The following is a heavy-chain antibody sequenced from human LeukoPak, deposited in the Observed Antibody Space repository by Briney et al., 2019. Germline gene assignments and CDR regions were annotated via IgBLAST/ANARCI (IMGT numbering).Heavy chain of an antibody. D-gene: IGHD3-3*01. CDR2: IYHSGST. CDR1: GGSISSGSYY. V-gene: IGHV4-39*07. CDR3: ARTDFWSGYYRNFDY. J-gene: IGHJ4*02. Sequence: SETLSLTCTVSGGSISSGSYYWSWIRQPAGKGLEWIGSIYHSGSTYYNPSLKSRVTISVDTSKNQFSLKLSSVTAADTAVYYCARTDFWSGYYRNFDYWGQGTLVTVSS.